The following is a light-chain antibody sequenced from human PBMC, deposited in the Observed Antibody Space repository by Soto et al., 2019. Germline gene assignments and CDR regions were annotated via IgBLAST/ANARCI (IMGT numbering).Light chain of an antibody. V-gene: IGKV3-15*01. CDR1: QSVSSN. CDR2: GAS. CDR3: QQYNDRPPIT. J-gene: IGKJ5*01. Sequence: EKVFTQSPYSLALPAGERANLSCRAGQSVSSNLAWYQQKPGQAPRLLIYGASTRATGVPARFSGGGSGTEFTLTISSLQSEDFAVYSCQQYNDRPPITFGQGTRLEIK.